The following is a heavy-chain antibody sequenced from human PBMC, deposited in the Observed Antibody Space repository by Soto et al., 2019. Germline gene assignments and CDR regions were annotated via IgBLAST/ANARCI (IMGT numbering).Heavy chain of an antibody. CDR1: WFTFSGSA. V-gene: IGHV3-73*01. CDR2: IRSKANSYAT. D-gene: IGHD5-18*01. CDR3: TITVDTAMVIDY. J-gene: IGHJ4*02. Sequence: PGGSLRLSCAASWFTFSGSAMHWVRQASGKGLEWVGRIRSKANSYATAYAASVKGRFTISRDDSKNTAYLQMNSLKTEDTAVYYCTITVDTAMVIDYWGQGTLVTVSS.